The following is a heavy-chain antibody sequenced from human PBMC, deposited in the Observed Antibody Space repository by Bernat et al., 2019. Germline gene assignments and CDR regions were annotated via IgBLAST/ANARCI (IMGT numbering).Heavy chain of an antibody. D-gene: IGHD7-27*01. Sequence: EVQLVESGGGLVQPGGSLRLSCAASGFTFSSYAMSWVRQAPGKGLEWVSRIKSDGSGTTYADSVKGRFTISRDNAKNTLYLQMNSLRAEDTALYYCAWSQTGDLGDWGQGTLVTVSS. J-gene: IGHJ4*02. CDR1: GFTFSSYA. CDR2: IKSDGSGT. CDR3: AWSQTGDLGD. V-gene: IGHV3-74*02.